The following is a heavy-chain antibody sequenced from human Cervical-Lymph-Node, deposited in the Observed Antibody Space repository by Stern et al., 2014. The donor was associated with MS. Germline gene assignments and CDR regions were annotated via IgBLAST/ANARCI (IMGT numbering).Heavy chain of an antibody. CDR1: GGSMSSKY. CDR3: ARVTGRGTRQNWFDS. CDR2: IYSDGRT. D-gene: IGHD1-26*01. J-gene: IGHJ5*01. Sequence: QLQLQESGPGLVQPSETVSLTCTVSGGSMSSKYWNWIRQPPGKGLEWIGYIYSDGRTNYNPSLKSRVIISLDTSTNQFSLRLTSVTAADTAVYYCARVTGRGTRQNWFDSWGQGTLVTVSS. V-gene: IGHV4-59*01.